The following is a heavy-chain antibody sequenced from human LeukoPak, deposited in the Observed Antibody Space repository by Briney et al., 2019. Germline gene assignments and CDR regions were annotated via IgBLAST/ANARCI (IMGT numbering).Heavy chain of an antibody. Sequence: GGSLSLSCAASGFTFSSYGMHWVRQAPGQGLEWVAMIWYDGSNTYYADSVKGRFTISRENSKNTLFLQMDSLRAEDTAVYYCARDRSTTHFDYWGQGTLVTVSS. J-gene: IGHJ4*02. CDR1: GFTFSSYG. CDR2: IWYDGSNT. D-gene: IGHD5/OR15-5a*01. CDR3: ARDRSTTHFDY. V-gene: IGHV3-33*01.